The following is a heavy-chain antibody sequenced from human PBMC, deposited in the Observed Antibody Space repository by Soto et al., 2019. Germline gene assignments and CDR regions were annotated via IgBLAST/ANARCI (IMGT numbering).Heavy chain of an antibody. Sequence: QVQLVQSGAEVKKPGSSVKVSCKASGDTFSSYAISWVRQAPGQGLEWMGGIIPFFDTANYAQQFQGRVTITADESTSTAYMXLSSLRXXDXAXXXXXXXDXXXXXXXXXXXXVMXXWGQGTTVTVSS. J-gene: IGHJ6*02. CDR3: XXXDXXXXXXXXXXXXVMXX. V-gene: IGHV1-69*12. D-gene: IGHD2-21*01. CDR1: GDTFSSYA. CDR2: IIPFFDTA.